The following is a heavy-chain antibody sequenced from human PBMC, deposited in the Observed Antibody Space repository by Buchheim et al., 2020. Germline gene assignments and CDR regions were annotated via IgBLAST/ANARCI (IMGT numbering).Heavy chain of an antibody. CDR1: GFPFSSYA. D-gene: IGHD6-13*01. J-gene: IGHJ3*02. Sequence: EVQLLESGGDLVQPGGSLRLSCTASGFPFSSYAMSWVRQPPGKGLEWVSVISGSGDNTYYADSVKDRFIISRDNSKNKMFLLLSSLRDEDTAVYSCAKDFGPGIAAAGPDAFDIWGQGT. CDR2: ISGSGDNT. CDR3: AKDFGPGIAAAGPDAFDI. V-gene: IGHV3-23*01.